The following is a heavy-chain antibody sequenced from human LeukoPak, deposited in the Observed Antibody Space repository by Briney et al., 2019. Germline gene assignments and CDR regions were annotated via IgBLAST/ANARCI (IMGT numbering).Heavy chain of an antibody. D-gene: IGHD1-1*01. V-gene: IGHV1-2*06. CDR3: ARLDRNYYHLDV. CDR1: GYTFTVHY. J-gene: IGHJ6*03. CDR2: INPTTGVA. Sequence: GASVNVSCKTSGYTFTVHYMNWVRQAPGQGLEWMGRINPTTGVANYAQKFQGRITVTRDTSINTAYMELSSLTSDDTAVYYCARLDRNYYHLDVWGQGTTVTVSS.